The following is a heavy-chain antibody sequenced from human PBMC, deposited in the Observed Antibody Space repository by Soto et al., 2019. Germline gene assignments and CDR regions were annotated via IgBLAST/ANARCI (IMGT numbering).Heavy chain of an antibody. D-gene: IGHD5-18*01. Sequence: QVQLVQSGAEVKKPGASVKVSCKASGYTFTSYGISWVRQATGQGLEWMGWISAYNGNTNYAQKLQGRVTMTTDTSTSTAYMELRSLRSDDTTVYYCARVRTETAMVVTFDYWGQGTLVTVSS. J-gene: IGHJ4*02. CDR3: ARVRTETAMVVTFDY. CDR2: ISAYNGNT. CDR1: GYTFTSYG. V-gene: IGHV1-18*01.